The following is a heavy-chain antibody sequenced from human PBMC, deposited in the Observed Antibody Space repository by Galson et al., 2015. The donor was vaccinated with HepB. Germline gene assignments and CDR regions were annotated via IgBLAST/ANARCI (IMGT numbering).Heavy chain of an antibody. Sequence: SLRLSCAASGFTFSSYSMNWVRQAPGKGLEWVSSISSSSSYIYYADSVKGRFTISRDNAKNSLYLQMNSLRAEDTAVYYCARDRGRSYSEYFQHWGQGTLVTVSS. J-gene: IGHJ1*01. CDR3: ARDRGRSYSEYFQH. D-gene: IGHD1-26*01. CDR1: GFTFSSYS. CDR2: ISSSSSYI. V-gene: IGHV3-21*01.